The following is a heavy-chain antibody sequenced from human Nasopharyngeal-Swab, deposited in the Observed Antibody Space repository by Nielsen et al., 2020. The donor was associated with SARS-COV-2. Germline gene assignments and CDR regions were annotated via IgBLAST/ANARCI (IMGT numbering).Heavy chain of an antibody. D-gene: IGHD2-15*01. CDR3: ARGGFCTGGSCYSFYNYHYMDV. CDR2: ISGSGGST. V-gene: IGHV3-23*01. Sequence: KRLERVSAISGSGGSTYYADSVKGRFTISRDNFKNTLFLQMNSLRNEDTAIYYCARGGFCTGGSCYSFYNYHYMDVWGKGTAVTVSS. J-gene: IGHJ6*03.